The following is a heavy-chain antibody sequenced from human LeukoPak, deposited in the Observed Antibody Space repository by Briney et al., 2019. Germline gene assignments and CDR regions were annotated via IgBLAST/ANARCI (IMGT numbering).Heavy chain of an antibody. V-gene: IGHV4-61*02. D-gene: IGHD2-21*02. CDR1: GGSFSSGSYY. Sequence: SQTLTLTCTVSGGSFSSGSYYWSWLRQPAGKALEWIGRIYSSGSTNENPSLKSRVTISVDTSKNQFSLKLSSVTAADTAMYYCARELSPRDGKGYYFDYWGQGTLVTVSS. CDR2: IYSSGST. CDR3: ARELSPRDGKGYYFDY. J-gene: IGHJ4*02.